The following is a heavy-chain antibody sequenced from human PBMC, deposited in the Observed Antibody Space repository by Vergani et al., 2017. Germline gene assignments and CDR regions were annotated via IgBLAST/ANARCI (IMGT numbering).Heavy chain of an antibody. CDR3: TTASSSLVYSAYYYYGMDV. V-gene: IGHV3-33*01. CDR2: IWYDGSNK. Sequence: QVQLVESGGGVVQPGRSLRLSCAASGFTFSSYGMHWVRQAPGKGLEWVAVIWYDGSNKYYADSVKGRFTISRDNSKNTLYLQMNSLKTEDTAVYYCTTASSSLVYSAYYYYGMDVWGQGTTVTVSS. D-gene: IGHD2-21*01. CDR1: GFTFSSYG. J-gene: IGHJ6*02.